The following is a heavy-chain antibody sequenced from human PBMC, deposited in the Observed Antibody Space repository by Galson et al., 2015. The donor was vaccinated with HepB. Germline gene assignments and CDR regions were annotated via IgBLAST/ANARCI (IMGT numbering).Heavy chain of an antibody. J-gene: IGHJ4*02. V-gene: IGHV3-30*18. CDR3: AKGGGLLWFGELLGNHVDY. CDR2: ISYDGSNK. CDR1: GSTFSSYG. Sequence: SLPLSCAASGSTFSSYGLHWARQAPGKGLEWVAVISYDGSNKYYADSVKGRFTISRDNSKNTLDLQMNSLRAEDTAVYYCAKGGGLLWFGELLGNHVDYWGQGSLVTVSS. D-gene: IGHD3-10*01.